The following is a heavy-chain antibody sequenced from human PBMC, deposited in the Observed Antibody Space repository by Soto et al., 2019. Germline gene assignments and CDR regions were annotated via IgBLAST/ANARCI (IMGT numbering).Heavy chain of an antibody. CDR2: IIGRGGTT. D-gene: IGHD5-12*01. CDR1: GFTFATYT. J-gene: IGHJ4*02. Sequence: EVQLLESGGGLVQPGGSLRLSCAASGFTFATYTMSWVRQAPGKGLEWVSAIIGRGGTTYYTDSVKGRFTISRDNSKNTLFLQMNSLRGDDTALYYCAKNSAATIRLGYDYWGQGTLVTVAS. V-gene: IGHV3-23*01. CDR3: AKNSAATIRLGYDY.